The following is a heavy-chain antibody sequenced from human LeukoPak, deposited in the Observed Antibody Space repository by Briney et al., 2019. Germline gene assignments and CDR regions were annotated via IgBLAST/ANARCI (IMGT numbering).Heavy chain of an antibody. V-gene: IGHV1-8*01. J-gene: IGHJ4*02. Sequence: ASVKVSCKASGYTFTSYDINWVRQATGQGLEWMGWMNPNSGNTGYAQKFQGRVTMTRNTSISTAYMELSSLRSEDTAMYYCAREGYYDSSGYFPYWGQGTLVTVSS. CDR3: AREGYYDSSGYFPY. D-gene: IGHD3-22*01. CDR1: GYTFTSYD. CDR2: MNPNSGNT.